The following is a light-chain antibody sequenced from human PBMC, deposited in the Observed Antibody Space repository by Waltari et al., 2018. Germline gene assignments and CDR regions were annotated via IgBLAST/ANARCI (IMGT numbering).Light chain of an antibody. J-gene: IGKJ1*01. Sequence: DIQMTQSPSSVSESVGDRVTITCRASQGVSYWLAWYQQKAGKAPKLLIFHASSLESGVPSRFSGSGSGTEFNLTISSLQPEDFATYFCQQANSFPRTFGQGTKVEI. CDR3: QQANSFPRT. V-gene: IGKV1-12*01. CDR2: HAS. CDR1: QGVSYW.